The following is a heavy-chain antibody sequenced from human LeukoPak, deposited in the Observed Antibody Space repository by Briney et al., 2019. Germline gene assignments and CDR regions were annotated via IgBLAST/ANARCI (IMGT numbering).Heavy chain of an antibody. CDR3: ARINDQLERRRDY. J-gene: IGHJ4*02. V-gene: IGHV3-30*04. Sequence: GGFLRLSCAASGFTFSSYAMHWVRQAPGKGLEWVAVITYDGSNKYYADSVKGRFTISRDNSKNTLYLQMNSLRAEDTAVYYCARINDQLERRRDYWGQGTLVTVSS. D-gene: IGHD1-1*01. CDR2: ITYDGSNK. CDR1: GFTFSSYA.